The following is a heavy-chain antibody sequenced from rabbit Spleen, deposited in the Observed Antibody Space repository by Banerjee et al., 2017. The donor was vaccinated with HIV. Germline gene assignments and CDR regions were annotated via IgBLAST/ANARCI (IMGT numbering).Heavy chain of an antibody. V-gene: IGHV1S40*01. Sequence: QSLEESGGGLVKPGASLTLTCTASGFSFSGDYDMCWVRQAPGKGLEWIACIYAGSSGSNYYASWAKGRFTISKGSSTTVTLQMTSLTAADTATYFCARSDDGPSWINYFNLWGPGTLVTVS. J-gene: IGHJ4*01. D-gene: IGHD3-3*01. CDR1: GFSFSGDYD. CDR3: ARSDDGPSWINYFNL. CDR2: IYAGSSGSN.